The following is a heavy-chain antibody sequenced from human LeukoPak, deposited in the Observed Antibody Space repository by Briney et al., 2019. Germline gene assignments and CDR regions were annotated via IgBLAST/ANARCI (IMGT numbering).Heavy chain of an antibody. D-gene: IGHD3-16*02. CDR2: ISDSGGYT. J-gene: IGHJ4*02. V-gene: IGHV3-23*01. CDR3: AKGGSYRSQPYFDY. Sequence: PGGSLRLSCAASGLTFRTYAMSWVRQAPGKGPEWVSSISDSGGYTFYADSVKGRFTISRDNSKNTVYLQMNSLRAEDTAVYYCAKGGSYRSQPYFDYWGQGTLVTVSS. CDR1: GLTFRTYA.